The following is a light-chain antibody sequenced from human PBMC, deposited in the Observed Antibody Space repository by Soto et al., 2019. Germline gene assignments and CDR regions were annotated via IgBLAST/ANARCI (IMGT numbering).Light chain of an antibody. J-gene: IGKJ3*01. CDR2: AAS. V-gene: IGKV1-39*01. CDR1: QSISTF. CDR3: QQSYSTPPFT. Sequence: DIQMTQSPSSLSASVGDRVTITCRASQSISTFLNWYQQKPGKAPNLLIYAASSLQAGVPSRFSGSGSGTDFTLTISSLQPEDFATYYCQQSYSTPPFTFGPGTKVDI.